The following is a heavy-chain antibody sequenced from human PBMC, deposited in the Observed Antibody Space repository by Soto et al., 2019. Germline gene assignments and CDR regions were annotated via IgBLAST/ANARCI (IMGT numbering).Heavy chain of an antibody. J-gene: IGHJ6*02. D-gene: IGHD3-22*01. CDR3: ARDWDHYESSGYYRYYYYGMDV. Sequence: GASVKVSCKASGGSFSNFGFSWVRQAPGQGLEWVGGIVPSLRTADYAKKFQGRVTITADESTTTVYMELSSLRSEDTATFYCARDWDHYESSGYYRYYYYGMDVWGQGTTVTVSS. CDR1: GGSFSNFG. V-gene: IGHV1-69*13. CDR2: IVPSLRTA.